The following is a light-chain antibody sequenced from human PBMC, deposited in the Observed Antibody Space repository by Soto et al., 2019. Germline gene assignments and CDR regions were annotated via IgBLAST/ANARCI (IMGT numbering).Light chain of an antibody. CDR1: QSVSSY. V-gene: IGKV3-11*01. CDR3: QQRSDFWT. J-gene: IGKJ1*01. CDR2: DAS. Sequence: EIVLTQSPATLSLSPGERATLSCRASQSVSSYLAWYQQKPGQAPRPVIYDASKRATGIPARFSGSGSGTDFTLTISSLEPEEFAVYYCQQRSDFWTFGQGTKVEIK.